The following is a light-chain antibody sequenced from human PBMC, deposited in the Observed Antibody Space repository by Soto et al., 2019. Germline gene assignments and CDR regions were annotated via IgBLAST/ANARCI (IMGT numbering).Light chain of an antibody. CDR3: GTWDSSLSAGV. CDR1: SSNIGNNY. CDR2: ENN. Sequence: QSVLTQPPSVSAAPGQKVTISCSGSSSNIGNNYVSWYQQLPGTAPKLLICENNKRPSGIPDRFSGSKSGTSATLGITGLQTEDEADYYCGTWDSSLSAGVFGGGTKLTVL. J-gene: IGLJ2*01. V-gene: IGLV1-51*02.